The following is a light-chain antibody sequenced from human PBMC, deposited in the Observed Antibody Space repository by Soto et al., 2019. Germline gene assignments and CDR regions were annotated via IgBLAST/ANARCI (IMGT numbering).Light chain of an antibody. CDR2: EVT. V-gene: IGLV2-8*01. CDR1: SSDVGGYDY. Sequence: QSVLSQPPSASGSPGQSVTISCTGTSSDVGGYDYVSWYQQHPGKAPKLMIYEVTKRPSGVPDRFSGSKSGYTASLTVSGLQAEDEADYYCSSYGGSTLPWVFGTGTKGTVL. J-gene: IGLJ1*01. CDR3: SSYGGSTLPWV.